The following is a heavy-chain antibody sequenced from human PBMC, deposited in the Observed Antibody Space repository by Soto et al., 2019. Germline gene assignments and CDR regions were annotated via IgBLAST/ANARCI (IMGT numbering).Heavy chain of an antibody. CDR2: IRSNFYGGAT. Sequence: PGGSLRLSCTASRFTFGDYAMSWFRQIPGKGLEWIGFIRSNFYGGATESAASVKGRFTISRDDSKSIAYLQMNSLKTEDTAVYYCARVGTMRVVRSCVFDIWGQGTMVTVSS. CDR3: ARVGTMRVVRSCVFDI. CDR1: RFTFGDYA. D-gene: IGHD3-22*01. J-gene: IGHJ3*02. V-gene: IGHV3-49*03.